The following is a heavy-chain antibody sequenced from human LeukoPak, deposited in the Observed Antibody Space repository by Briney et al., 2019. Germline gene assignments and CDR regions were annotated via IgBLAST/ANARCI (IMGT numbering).Heavy chain of an antibody. D-gene: IGHD2-2*01. V-gene: IGHV4-34*01. CDR1: GGSFSGYY. CDR3: ARDTLVVVPAAIRYYYYYYMDV. Sequence: AETLSLTCAVYGGSFSGYYWSWIRQPPGKGLEWIGEINHSGSTTYNPSLKSQVTISVDTSTNQFSLKLSSVTAADTAVYYCARDTLVVVPAAIRYYYYYYMDVWGKGTTVTVSS. CDR2: INHSGST. J-gene: IGHJ6*03.